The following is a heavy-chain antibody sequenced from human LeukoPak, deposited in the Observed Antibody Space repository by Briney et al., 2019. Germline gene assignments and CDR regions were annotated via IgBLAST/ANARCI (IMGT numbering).Heavy chain of an antibody. D-gene: IGHD6-6*01. CDR1: GYSFTSYW. J-gene: IGHJ5*02. CDR3: ARLEYSSSSGGYNWFDP. CDR2: IYPGDSDT. V-gene: IGHV5-51*01. Sequence: GESLKISCKGSGYSFTSYWIGWVRQMPGKGLEWMGIIYPGDSDTRYSPSFQGQVTISADKSISTAYLQWSSLKASDTAMYYCARLEYSSSSGGYNWFDPWGQGTLVTVSS.